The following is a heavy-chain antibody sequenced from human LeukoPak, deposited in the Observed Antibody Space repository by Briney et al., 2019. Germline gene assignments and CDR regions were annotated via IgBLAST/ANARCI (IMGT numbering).Heavy chain of an antibody. Sequence: ASVKVSCKASGYSFTNYDINWVRQATGQGLEWMGWMNPKSGDTGYSQKFQGRVFITRDTSINTAYMELSSLGSGDTAVYYCARVGYSSSWYDADYYYYMDVWGKGTTVTISS. CDR1: GYSFTNYD. D-gene: IGHD6-13*01. CDR3: ARVGYSSSWYDADYYYYMDV. V-gene: IGHV1-8*03. CDR2: MNPKSGDT. J-gene: IGHJ6*03.